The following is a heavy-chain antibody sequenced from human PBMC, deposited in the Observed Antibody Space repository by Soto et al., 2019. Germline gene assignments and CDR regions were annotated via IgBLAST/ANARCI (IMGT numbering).Heavy chain of an antibody. J-gene: IGHJ6*03. CDR1: DGSISSYY. V-gene: IGHV4-59*08. Sequence: SETLSLTSTVYDGSISSYYWSWIRQPPGKGLEWIGYIYYSGSTNYNPSLKSRVTISVDTSKNQFSLKLSFVTAADTAVYYCARILNNYYYYMDVWGKGTTVT. CDR2: IYYSGST. CDR3: ARILNNYYYYMDV.